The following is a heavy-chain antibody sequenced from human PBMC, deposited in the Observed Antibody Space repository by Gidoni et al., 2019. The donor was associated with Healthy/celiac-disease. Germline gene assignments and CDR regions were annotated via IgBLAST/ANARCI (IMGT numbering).Heavy chain of an antibody. CDR1: GGTFSSYA. Sequence: QVQLVQSGAEVKKPGSSVKVSCKASGGTFSSYAISWVRQAPGQGLEWMGGIIPIFGTANYAQKFQGRVTITADESTSTAYMELSSLRSEDTAVYYCARVDMITFGGVIVGRGVDYWGQGTLVTVSS. CDR3: ARVDMITFGGVIVGRGVDY. V-gene: IGHV1-69*01. J-gene: IGHJ4*02. D-gene: IGHD3-16*02. CDR2: IIPIFGTA.